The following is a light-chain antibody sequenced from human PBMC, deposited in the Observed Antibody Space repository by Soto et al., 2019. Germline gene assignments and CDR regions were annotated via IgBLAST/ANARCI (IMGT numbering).Light chain of an antibody. CDR1: SSNIGNNY. V-gene: IGLV1-51*01. CDR2: DNN. Sequence: QSVLTQPPSVSAAPGQTVTISCSGSSSNIGNNYVSWYQQLPGKAPKLLIYDNNKLPSGIPDRFSGSKSGTSATLAITGLQTGYEADYYCGTWDSSMSPVVFGGGTKLTVL. J-gene: IGLJ2*01. CDR3: GTWDSSMSPVV.